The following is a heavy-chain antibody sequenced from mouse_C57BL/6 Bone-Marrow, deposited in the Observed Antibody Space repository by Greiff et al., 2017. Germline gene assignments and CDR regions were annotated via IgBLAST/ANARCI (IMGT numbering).Heavy chain of an antibody. V-gene: IGHV5-17*01. D-gene: IGHD1-2*01. Sequence: EVHLVESGGGLVKPGGSLKLSCAASGFTFSDYGMHWVRQAPEKGLEWVAYISRGSSTIYYADTVKGRYTISRDNAKNTLFLQLTSLRSEDTAVYYCARMNYGGYFDYWGQGTTLTVSS. J-gene: IGHJ2*01. CDR3: ARMNYGGYFDY. CDR1: GFTFSDYG. CDR2: ISRGSSTI.